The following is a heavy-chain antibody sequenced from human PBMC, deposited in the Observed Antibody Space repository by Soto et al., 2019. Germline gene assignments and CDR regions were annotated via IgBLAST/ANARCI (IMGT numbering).Heavy chain of an antibody. D-gene: IGHD2-15*01. CDR3: ARDIVVAGFDY. V-gene: IGHV3-30-3*01. CDR1: GFTFSSYA. J-gene: IGHJ4*02. CDR2: ISYDGSNK. Sequence: GGSLRLSCAASGFTFSSYAMHWVRQAPGKGLEWVAVISYDGSNKYYADSVKGRFTISRDNSKNTLYLQMNSLRAEDTAVYYCARDIVVAGFDYWGQGTLVTVSS.